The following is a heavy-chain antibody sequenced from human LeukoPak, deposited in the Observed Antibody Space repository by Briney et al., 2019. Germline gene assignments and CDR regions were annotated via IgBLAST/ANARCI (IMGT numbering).Heavy chain of an antibody. Sequence: ASVKVSCKASGYTFTSYDINWVRQATGQGLESMGWMNPNSGNTGYAQKFQGRVTMTRNTSISTAYMELSSLRSEDTAVYYCASLYSSSSRHEFDYWGQGTLVTVSS. V-gene: IGHV1-8*01. CDR2: MNPNSGNT. D-gene: IGHD6-6*01. CDR3: ASLYSSSSRHEFDY. CDR1: GYTFTSYD. J-gene: IGHJ4*02.